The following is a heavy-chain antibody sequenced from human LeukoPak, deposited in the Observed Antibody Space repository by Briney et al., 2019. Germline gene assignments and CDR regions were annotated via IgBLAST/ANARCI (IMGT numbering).Heavy chain of an antibody. CDR1: GFTFSSYS. CDR3: ARDRRGVGDKGLFDY. Sequence: GGSVRLSCAASGFTFSSYSMNWVRQAPGKGLEWVSYISSSSSTIYYADSVKGRFTISRDNAKNSLYLQMNSLRAEDTAVYYCARDRRGVGDKGLFDYWGQGTLVTVSS. D-gene: IGHD1-26*01. CDR2: ISSSSSTI. J-gene: IGHJ4*02. V-gene: IGHV3-48*01.